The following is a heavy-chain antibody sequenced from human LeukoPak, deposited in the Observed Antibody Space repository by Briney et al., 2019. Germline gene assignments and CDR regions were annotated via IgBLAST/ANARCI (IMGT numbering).Heavy chain of an antibody. CDR1: GYTLTELS. Sequence: ASVKVSCKVSGYTLTELSMHWVRQAPGKGLEWMGGFDREDGETIYAQKFQGRVTMTEDTSTDTAYMEVSSLRSEDTAVYYCATQYYGAFDYWGQGTLVTVSS. CDR2: FDREDGET. J-gene: IGHJ4*02. D-gene: IGHD4-17*01. CDR3: ATQYYGAFDY. V-gene: IGHV1-24*01.